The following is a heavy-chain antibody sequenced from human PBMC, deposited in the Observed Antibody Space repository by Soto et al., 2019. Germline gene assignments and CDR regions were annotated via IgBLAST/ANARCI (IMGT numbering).Heavy chain of an antibody. CDR2: ISYDGSNK. J-gene: IGHJ6*03. D-gene: IGHD5-12*01. Sequence: PGGSLRLSCAASGFTFSSYGMHWVRQAPGKGLEWVAVISYDGSNKYYADSVKGRFTISRDNSKNTLYLQMNSLRAEDTAVYYCAKSPRNYDVYYYYYMDVWGKGTTVTVSS. CDR1: GFTFSSYG. CDR3: AKSPRNYDVYYYYYMDV. V-gene: IGHV3-30*18.